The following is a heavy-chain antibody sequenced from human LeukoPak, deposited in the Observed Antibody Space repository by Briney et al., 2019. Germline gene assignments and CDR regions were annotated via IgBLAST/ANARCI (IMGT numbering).Heavy chain of an antibody. D-gene: IGHD7-27*01. Sequence: SSQTLSLTCTVSGGSISSGDYFWRWIRQPPGKGLEWIGNIYYNGNTYYNPSLESRGTISEYTFKNQFSLKLNSVTAADTAVYYCARDLWGLDSWGQGTLVTVSS. CDR2: IYYNGNT. CDR3: ARDLWGLDS. J-gene: IGHJ4*02. V-gene: IGHV4-30-4*01. CDR1: GGSISSGDYF.